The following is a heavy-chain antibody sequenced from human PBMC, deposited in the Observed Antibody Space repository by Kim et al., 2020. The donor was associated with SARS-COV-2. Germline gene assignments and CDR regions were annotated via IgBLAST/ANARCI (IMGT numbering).Heavy chain of an antibody. CDR3: ARAGVVVVVAAPGRGYYYGMDV. CDR1: GYTFTSYA. D-gene: IGHD2-15*01. Sequence: ASVKVSCKASGYTFTSYAMHWVRQAPGQRLEWMGWINAGNGNTKYSQKFQGRVTITRDTSARTAYMELSSLRSEDTAVYYCARAGVVVVVAAPGRGYYYGMDVWGQGTTVTVSS. J-gene: IGHJ6*02. CDR2: INAGNGNT. V-gene: IGHV1-3*01.